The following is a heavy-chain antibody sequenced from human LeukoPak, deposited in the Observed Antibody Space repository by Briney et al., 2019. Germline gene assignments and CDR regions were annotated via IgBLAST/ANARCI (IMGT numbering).Heavy chain of an antibody. CDR3: ARVGVGAQRYAFDI. D-gene: IGHD1-26*01. J-gene: IGHJ3*02. V-gene: IGHV4-31*03. Sequence: SETLSLTCTVSGGSISSGGYYWSWIRQHPGKGLAWIGYIYYSGSTYYNPSLKSRVTISVDTSKNQFSLKLSSVTAADTAVYYCARVGVGAQRYAFDIWGQGTMVTVSS. CDR2: IYYSGST. CDR1: GGSISSGGYY.